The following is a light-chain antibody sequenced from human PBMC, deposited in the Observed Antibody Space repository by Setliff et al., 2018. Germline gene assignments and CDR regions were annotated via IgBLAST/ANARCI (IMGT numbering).Light chain of an antibody. Sequence: QSVLTQPRSVSGSPGQSVTISCTGTSSDVGGYNYVSWYQQHPGKAPKLMIYEVSKRPSGVPDRSSGSKSGNTASLIISGLQAEDEADYYCCSYAGSYTFYVFGTGTKVTV. CDR2: EVS. CDR3: CSYAGSYTFYV. CDR1: SSDVGGYNY. J-gene: IGLJ1*01. V-gene: IGLV2-11*01.